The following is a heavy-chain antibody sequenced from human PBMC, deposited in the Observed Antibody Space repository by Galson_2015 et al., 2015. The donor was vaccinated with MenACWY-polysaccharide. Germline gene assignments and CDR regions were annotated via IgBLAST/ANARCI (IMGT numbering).Heavy chain of an antibody. CDR1: GFTFSNAW. D-gene: IGHD1-26*01. CDR2: IKSKTDGGTT. Sequence: SLRLSCAASGFTFSNAWMSWVRQAPGKGLEWVGRIKSKTDGGTTDYAASVKGRFTISRDDSKNTLYLQMNSLKASDTAMYYCARHAEWELERWGQGTLVTVSS. CDR3: ARHAEWELER. V-gene: IGHV3-15*01. J-gene: IGHJ4*02.